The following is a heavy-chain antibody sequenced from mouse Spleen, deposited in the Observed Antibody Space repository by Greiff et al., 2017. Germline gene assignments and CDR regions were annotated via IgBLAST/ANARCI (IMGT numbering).Heavy chain of an antibody. V-gene: IGHV14-1*01. Sequence: EVQLQQSGAELVRPGASVKLSCTASGFNIKDYYMHWVKQRPEQGLEWIGRIDPEDGDTEYAPKFQGKATMTADTSSNTAYLQLSSLTSEDTAVYYCTTYGGSSYVGYFDVWGAGTTVTVSS. CDR1: GFNIKDYY. J-gene: IGHJ1*01. D-gene: IGHD1-1*01. CDR2: IDPEDGDT. CDR3: TTYGGSSYVGYFDV.